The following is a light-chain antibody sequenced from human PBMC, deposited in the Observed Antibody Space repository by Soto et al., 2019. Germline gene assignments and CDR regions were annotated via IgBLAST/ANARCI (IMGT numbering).Light chain of an antibody. CDR3: QQYDNLPYT. J-gene: IGKJ2*01. V-gene: IGKV1-33*01. CDR2: AAS. Sequence: DIQMTQSPSSLSASVGDRVTITCRASQSISSYLNWYQQKPGKAPKLLIYAASSLQSGVPSRFSGSISGTDFTFTISSLQPEDIATYYCQQYDNLPYTFGQGTKLEIK. CDR1: QSISSY.